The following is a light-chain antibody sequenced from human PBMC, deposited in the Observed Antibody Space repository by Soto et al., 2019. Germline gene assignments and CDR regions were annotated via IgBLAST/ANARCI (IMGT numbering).Light chain of an antibody. CDR1: QSVSNNY. CDR3: QQFASSPLT. J-gene: IGKJ4*01. V-gene: IGKV3-20*01. Sequence: EIVLTQSPDTLSLSPGERATLSCKASQSVSNNYLIWYQQTPGQAPKVLIYGASSRATGIPDRFSGSGSGTDFTLTISRLEPEDFGTYYCQQFASSPLTFGGGTKVEIK. CDR2: GAS.